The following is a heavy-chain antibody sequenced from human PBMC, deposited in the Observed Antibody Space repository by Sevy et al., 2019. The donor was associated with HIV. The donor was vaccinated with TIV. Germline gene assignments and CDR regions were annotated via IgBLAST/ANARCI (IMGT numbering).Heavy chain of an antibody. CDR3: ATGIPEWELGGHWFDP. CDR2: TYYRSKWYN. D-gene: IGHD1-26*01. CDR1: GDSVSSNSAA. V-gene: IGHV6-1*01. J-gene: IGHJ5*02. Sequence: SETLSLTCAISGDSVSSNSAAWNWIRQSPSRGLEWLGRTYYRSKWYNDYAVSVKSRISINPDTSKNQFALQLNPVTPEDTAVYYCATGIPEWELGGHWFDPWGQGTLVTVSS.